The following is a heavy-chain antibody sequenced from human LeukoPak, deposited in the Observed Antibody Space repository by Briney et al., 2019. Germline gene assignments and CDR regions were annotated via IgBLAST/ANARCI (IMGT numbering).Heavy chain of an antibody. V-gene: IGHV3-23*01. CDR2: VSGRDDST. Sequence: GGSLRLSCAASGFTFSNYAMSWVRQAPGKGLEWVSAVSGRDDSTYYADSVKGRFTISRDNSKDTLYLQMNSLRAEDTAVYYCAKWGDYDILTGYYDSDYWGQGTLVTVSS. CDR3: AKWGDYDILTGYYDSDY. CDR1: GFTFSNYA. J-gene: IGHJ4*02. D-gene: IGHD3-9*01.